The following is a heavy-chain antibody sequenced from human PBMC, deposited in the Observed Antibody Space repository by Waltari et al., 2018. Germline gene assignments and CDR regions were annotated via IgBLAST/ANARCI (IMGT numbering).Heavy chain of an antibody. CDR3: ARDNMSVDY. Sequence: EVQLVESGGGLVQPGGSLRLSCAASGFPCSIYSLNWVRQAPGQGLEGGSYISSSMSFIFYADCVKGRFTISRDNAKNSLYLQMNSLRAEDTAVYYCARDNMSVDYWGQGTLVTVSS. CDR2: ISSSMSFI. V-gene: IGHV3-48*01. CDR1: GFPCSIYS. J-gene: IGHJ4*02.